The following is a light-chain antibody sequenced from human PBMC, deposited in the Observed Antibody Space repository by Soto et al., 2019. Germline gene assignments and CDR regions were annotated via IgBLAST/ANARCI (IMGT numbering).Light chain of an antibody. CDR3: QQSFSNYLT. CDR1: QNIRGF. V-gene: IGKV1-39*01. J-gene: IGKJ4*01. CDR2: GTS. Sequence: DILMTQSPSSLSASVGDRVTITCRASQNIRGFLHWYQQKSGKAPRRQIYGTSHLESGVPSRFSGSGSGTDFTLTITGLQTEDSASYFCQQSFSNYLTFGGVTRVEVK.